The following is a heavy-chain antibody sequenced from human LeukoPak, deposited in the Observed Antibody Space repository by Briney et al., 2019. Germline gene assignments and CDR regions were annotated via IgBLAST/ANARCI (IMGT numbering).Heavy chain of an antibody. CDR2: IKSDGSSI. D-gene: IGHD4-23*01. J-gene: IGHJ4*02. CDR1: GFTFSSYW. CDR3: ARDLDCGGYSNFDY. V-gene: IGHV3-74*03. Sequence: GGSLGLSCAASGFTFSSYWMHWVRQAPGKGLVWVSRIKSDGSSIMYADSVKGRFTISRDNAKSTLYLQMNSLRAEDTAVYYCARDLDCGGYSNFDYWGQGTLVTVSS.